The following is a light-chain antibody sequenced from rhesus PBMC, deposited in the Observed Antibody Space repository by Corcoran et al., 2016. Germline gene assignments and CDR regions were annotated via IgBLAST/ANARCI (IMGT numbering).Light chain of an antibody. CDR3: KYYYDNPYS. CDR1: QNIYSN. J-gene: IGKJ2*01. Sequence: DIQMTQSPSALSASVGDRVTISCRASQNIYSNLAWYQQKPGKAPKLLIYAASSLQTGIPSRLSGSGSGTDFTLTSSSLQPEDSAAYYCKYYYDNPYSFGQGTKVEIK. CDR2: AAS. V-gene: IGKV1S12*01.